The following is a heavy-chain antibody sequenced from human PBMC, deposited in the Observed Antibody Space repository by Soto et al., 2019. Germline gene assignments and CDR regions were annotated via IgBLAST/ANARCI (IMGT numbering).Heavy chain of an antibody. CDR2: IIPIFGTA. CDR1: GGTFSSYA. Sequence: QVQLVQSGAEVKKPGSSVKVSCKASGGTFSSYAISWVRQAPGQGLEWMGGIIPIFGTANYAQKFQGKVRITADKSTRTPCMELSSLRTEDTTVYYCARTGSGDGEAAEYYFAYGAQGTLVTLSP. D-gene: IGHD3-10*01. CDR3: ARTGSGDGEAAEYYFAY. V-gene: IGHV1-69*06. J-gene: IGHJ4*02.